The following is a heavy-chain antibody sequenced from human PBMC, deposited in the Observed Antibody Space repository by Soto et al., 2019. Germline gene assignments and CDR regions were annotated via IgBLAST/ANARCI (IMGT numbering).Heavy chain of an antibody. J-gene: IGHJ4*02. D-gene: IGHD1-26*01. Sequence: EVRLLESGGDLVPPGGSLRLSCEASGFTFTSYAMTWVRQAPGKGLEWVSGISVGSGGTYYAVSVKGRFTMSRDNSKNTVYLQMHSLRAEDTDLYFGGKEPGADFGYYSDFCGQGTLVTVSS. CDR2: ISVGSGGT. V-gene: IGHV3-23*01. CDR1: GFTFTSYA. CDR3: GKEPGADFGYYSDF.